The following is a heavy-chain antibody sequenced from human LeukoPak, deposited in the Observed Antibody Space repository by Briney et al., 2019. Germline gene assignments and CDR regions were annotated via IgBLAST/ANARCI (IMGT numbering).Heavy chain of an antibody. CDR3: AKDLYSSGWYTYFDY. CDR2: ISYDGSNK. D-gene: IGHD6-19*01. Sequence: GGSLRLSCAASGFTFSSYAMHWVRQAPGKGLEWVAVISYDGSNKYYADSVKGRFTISRDNSKNTLYLQMNSLRAEDTAVYYCAKDLYSSGWYTYFDYWGQGTLVTVSS. CDR1: GFTFSSYA. J-gene: IGHJ4*02. V-gene: IGHV3-30-3*01.